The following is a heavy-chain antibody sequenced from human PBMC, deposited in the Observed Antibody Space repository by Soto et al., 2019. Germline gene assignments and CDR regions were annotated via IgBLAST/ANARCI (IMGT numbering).Heavy chain of an antibody. D-gene: IGHD6-13*01. CDR2: ISGSGGST. V-gene: IGHV3-23*01. CDR1: GFTFSSYA. Sequence: GGSLRLSCAASGFTFSSYAMSWVRQAPGKELERVSAISGSGGSTYNADYVKDRFTISRDNPENTLYLQMNILRAEDTAVYYCAKENGYSSSWFEFDYWGQGTLVTVSS. J-gene: IGHJ4*02. CDR3: AKENGYSSSWFEFDY.